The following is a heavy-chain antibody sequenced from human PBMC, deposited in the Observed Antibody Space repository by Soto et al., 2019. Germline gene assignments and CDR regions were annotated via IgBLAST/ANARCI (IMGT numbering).Heavy chain of an antibody. CDR3: ARPHCSGGSCYLFSYFDY. CDR1: GFTFSSYG. V-gene: IGHV3-33*01. Sequence: QVQLVESGGGVVQPGRSLRLSCAASGFTFSSYGMHWVRQAPGKGLEWVAVIWYDGSNKNYADSVKGRFTISRDNSKNTLYLQMNSLRAEDTAVYYCARPHCSGGSCYLFSYFDYWGQGTLVTVSS. J-gene: IGHJ4*02. CDR2: IWYDGSNK. D-gene: IGHD2-15*01.